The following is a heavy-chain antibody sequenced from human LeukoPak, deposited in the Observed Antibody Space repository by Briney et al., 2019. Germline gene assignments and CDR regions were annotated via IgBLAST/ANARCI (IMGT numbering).Heavy chain of an antibody. CDR2: IDPNTGQT. Sequence: ASVKVSCKASGYTFTAYCIHWVRQAPGQGLEWMGWIDPNTGQTDSAQKFQGRVTVTRDTSINTAYMDLSSLRSDDTAVYYCARVVGQGTAKPSRDFFDYWGQGTLVTVSS. CDR1: GYTFTAYC. CDR3: ARVVGQGTAKPSRDFFDY. V-gene: IGHV1-2*02. J-gene: IGHJ4*02. D-gene: IGHD2-2*01.